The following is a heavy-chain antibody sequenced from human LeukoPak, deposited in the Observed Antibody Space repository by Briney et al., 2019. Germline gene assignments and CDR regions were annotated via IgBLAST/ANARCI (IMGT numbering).Heavy chain of an antibody. CDR2: IRSRTHTYAT. Sequence: GGSLRLSCAASGFTFSDSAVHWVRQASGKGLEWVGRIRSRTHTYATAYAASVTGRFSISRDESKNTAYLQMNSLKTEDSAVYYCTRLQDATTVVKSFDIWGQGTVVTVSS. CDR3: TRLQDATTVVKSFDI. V-gene: IGHV3-73*01. CDR1: GFTFSDSA. D-gene: IGHD4-23*01. J-gene: IGHJ3*02.